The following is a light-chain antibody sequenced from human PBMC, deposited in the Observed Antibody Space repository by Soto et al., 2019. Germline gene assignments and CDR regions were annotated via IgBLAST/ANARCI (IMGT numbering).Light chain of an antibody. Sequence: EIVLTQSPGTLSLSPGERATLSCRASHTISSSYLAWYQQKPGQAPRLLIYDASTRATGIPPRFSGGGSGTEFTVTISSLQSEDFAIYYCQQYDIWPPYTFGQGTKV. V-gene: IGKV3-15*01. CDR3: QQYDIWPPYT. CDR1: HTISSSY. J-gene: IGKJ2*01. CDR2: DAS.